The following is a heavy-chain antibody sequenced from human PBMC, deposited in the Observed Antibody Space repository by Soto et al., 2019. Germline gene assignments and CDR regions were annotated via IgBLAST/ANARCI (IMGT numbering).Heavy chain of an antibody. CDR3: AKGYYGSGSYYPLYYFDY. CDR1: GFTFSSYA. Sequence: GGSLRLSCAASGFTFSSYAMSWVRQAPGKGLEWVSAISGSGGSTYYADSVKGRFTIPRDNSKNKLYLQMNSLRAEDTAVYYCAKGYYGSGSYYPLYYFDYWGQGTLVTVSS. J-gene: IGHJ4*02. V-gene: IGHV3-23*01. CDR2: ISGSGGST. D-gene: IGHD3-10*01.